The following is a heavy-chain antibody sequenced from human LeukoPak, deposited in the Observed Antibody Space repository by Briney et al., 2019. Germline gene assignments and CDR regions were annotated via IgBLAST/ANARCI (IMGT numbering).Heavy chain of an antibody. CDR1: GFTFSSYA. CDR2: ISGSGGST. Sequence: SGGSLRLSCAASGFTFSSYAMSWVRQAPGKGLEWVSAISGSGGSTYYADSVKGRFTISRDNSKNTLYLQMNSLRAEDTAVYYCAKDRRRRYYDSSGYYYFDYWGQGTLVTVSS. CDR3: AKDRRRRYYDSSGYYYFDY. J-gene: IGHJ4*02. V-gene: IGHV3-23*01. D-gene: IGHD3-22*01.